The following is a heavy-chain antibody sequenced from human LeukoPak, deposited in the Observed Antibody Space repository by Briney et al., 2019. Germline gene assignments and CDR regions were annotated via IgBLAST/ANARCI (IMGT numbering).Heavy chain of an antibody. Sequence: PGGSLRLSCAASGFTFSSYSMNWVRQAPGKGLEWVSSISSSSSYIYYADSVKGRFTISRDNAKNSLYLQMNSLRAEDTALYYCAREDVDITVATSGAFDIWGQGTMVTVSS. CDR2: ISSSSSYI. V-gene: IGHV3-21*01. CDR3: AREDVDITVATSGAFDI. CDR1: GFTFSSYS. D-gene: IGHD6-19*01. J-gene: IGHJ3*02.